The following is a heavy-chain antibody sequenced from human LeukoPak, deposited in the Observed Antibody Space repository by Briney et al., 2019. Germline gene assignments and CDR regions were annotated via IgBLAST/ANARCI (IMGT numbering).Heavy chain of an antibody. Sequence: GGSLRLSCAASAFTFSSYWMTWVRQAPGKGLEWVADIKEDGNGQYYVDSVKGRFTISRDNAKNSLYLQMNSLRAEDTALYYCAKGNPGIADHFDYWGQGTLVTVSS. D-gene: IGHD6-13*01. CDR3: AKGNPGIADHFDY. V-gene: IGHV3-7*03. J-gene: IGHJ4*02. CDR1: AFTFSSYW. CDR2: IKEDGNGQ.